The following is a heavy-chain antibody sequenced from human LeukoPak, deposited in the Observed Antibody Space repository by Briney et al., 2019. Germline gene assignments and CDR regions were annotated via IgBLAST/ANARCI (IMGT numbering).Heavy chain of an antibody. Sequence: GGALRLSCAASGFTFSSYAMTGVRQAPGRGLEWVSGVSGSGGSTYYADSVKGRFTISRDNSKNTLSLQMSSLRAEDTAVYYCAKSATVGIKAPFDCWGQGAPVTVSS. V-gene: IGHV3-23*01. CDR2: VSGSGGST. CDR3: AKSATVGIKAPFDC. D-gene: IGHD1-26*01. CDR1: GFTFSSYA. J-gene: IGHJ4*02.